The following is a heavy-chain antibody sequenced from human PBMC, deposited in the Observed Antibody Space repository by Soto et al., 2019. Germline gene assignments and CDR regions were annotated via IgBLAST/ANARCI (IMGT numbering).Heavy chain of an antibody. CDR2: ISYSGTT. J-gene: IGHJ4*02. Sequence: SETLSLTCTVSGGSINSGDYYWSWIRQPPGKGLEWIGYISYSGTTYYKPSLRSRITISLDTSKNQFSLRLASVTAADTAVYYCARTNYDYVWGSYRFDYWGQGTLVTVSS. D-gene: IGHD3-16*02. CDR1: GGSINSGDYY. V-gene: IGHV4-30-4*01. CDR3: ARTNYDYVWGSYRFDY.